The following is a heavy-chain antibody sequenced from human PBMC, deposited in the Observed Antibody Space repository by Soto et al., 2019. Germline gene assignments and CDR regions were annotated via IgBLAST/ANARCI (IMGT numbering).Heavy chain of an antibody. Sequence: QVPLVQSGAEVKKPGASVKVSCKASGYTFTSYGISWVRQAPGQGLEWMGWISAYNGNTNYAQKLQGRVTMTTDTSTSTAYMELRSLRSDDTAVYYCARDYDSIGRTTGRGGYYYYGMDVWGQGTTVTVSS. CDR2: ISAYNGNT. CDR1: GYTFTSYG. V-gene: IGHV1-18*01. CDR3: ARDYDSIGRTTGRGGYYYYGMDV. J-gene: IGHJ6*02. D-gene: IGHD1-7*01.